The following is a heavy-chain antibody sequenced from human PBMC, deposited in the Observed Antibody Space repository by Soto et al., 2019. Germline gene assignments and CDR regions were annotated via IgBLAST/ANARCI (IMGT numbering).Heavy chain of an antibody. V-gene: IGHV4-34*01. CDR3: ARDQLLYYYYGMDV. CDR2: INHSGST. Sequence: WETLSLTCAVYGGSFSGYYWSWIRPPPGKGLEWIGEINHSGSTNYTPSLKSRVTISVDTSKNQFSLKLSSVTAADTAVYYCARDQLLYYYYGMDVWGQGTTVTVSS. D-gene: IGHD2-2*01. CDR1: GGSFSGYY. J-gene: IGHJ6*02.